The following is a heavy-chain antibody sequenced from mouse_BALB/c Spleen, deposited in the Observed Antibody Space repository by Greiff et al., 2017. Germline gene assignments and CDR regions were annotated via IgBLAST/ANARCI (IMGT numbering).Heavy chain of an antibody. J-gene: IGHJ4*01. D-gene: IGHD4-1*01. CDR1: GYTFTSYW. V-gene: IGHV1-7*01. CDR2: INPSTGYT. Sequence: QVQLQQSGAELAKPGASVKMSCKASGYTFTSYWMHWVKQRPGQGLEWIGYINPSTGYTEYNQKFKDKATLTADKSSSTAYMQLSSLTSEDSAVYYCARYGLGRAMDYWGQGTSVTVSS. CDR3: ARYGLGRAMDY.